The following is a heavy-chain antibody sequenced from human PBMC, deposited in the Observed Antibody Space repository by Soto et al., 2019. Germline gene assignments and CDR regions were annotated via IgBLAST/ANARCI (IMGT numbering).Heavy chain of an antibody. V-gene: IGHV3-48*03. CDR2: ISNSGSSK. Sequence: DVQLVESGGGSVQPGGSLRLSCAASGFPFSHYEVNWVRQAPGQGLEWMSYISNSGSSKSYAFSVNGRFTISRDNAKNSVYLQMNSLRAEDTAIYYCAREKQWSALDYWGQVTLVTISS. D-gene: IGHD2-15*01. CDR3: AREKQWSALDY. J-gene: IGHJ4*02. CDR1: GFPFSHYE.